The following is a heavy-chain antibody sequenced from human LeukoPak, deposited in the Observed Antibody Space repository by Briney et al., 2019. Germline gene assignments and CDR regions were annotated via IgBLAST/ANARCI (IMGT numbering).Heavy chain of an antibody. V-gene: IGHV3-7*01. CDR2: INQDGSEK. J-gene: IGHJ4*02. Sequence: HTGGSLRLSCAASGFIFSSQWMGWVRQAPGKGPEWVANINQDGSEKHYVDSVKGRFTISRDNAKNSLYLQMNSLRAEDTAVYYCARAANWGQGTLVTVSS. CDR3: ARAAN. CDR1: GFIFSSQW.